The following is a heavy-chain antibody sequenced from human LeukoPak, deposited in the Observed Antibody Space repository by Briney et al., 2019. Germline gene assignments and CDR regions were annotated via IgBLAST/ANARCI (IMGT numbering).Heavy chain of an antibody. J-gene: IGHJ6*02. CDR2: ISWNSGSI. Sequence: GGSLRLPCAASGFTFDDYAMHWVRQAPGKGLEWVSGISWNSGSIGYADSVKGRFTISRDNAKNSLYLQMNSLRAEDTALYYCAKEPHPEGSPPGYYGMDVWGQGTTVTVSS. D-gene: IGHD1-14*01. CDR1: GFTFDDYA. CDR3: AKEPHPEGSPPGYYGMDV. V-gene: IGHV3-9*01.